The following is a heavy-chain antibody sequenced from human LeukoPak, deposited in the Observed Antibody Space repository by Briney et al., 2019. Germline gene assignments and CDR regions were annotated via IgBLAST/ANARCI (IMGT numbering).Heavy chain of an antibody. D-gene: IGHD3-10*01. J-gene: IGHJ4*02. CDR1: GFTFSNYA. Sequence: PGGSLRLSCAASGFTFSNYAMRWVRQAPGKGLEWVSGISGSGDSTYYADSVKGRFTISRDNSKNTLYLQMNSLRAEDTAVYYCAKESGSLLWFGELAHFDYWGQGTLVTVSS. CDR2: ISGSGDST. V-gene: IGHV3-23*01. CDR3: AKESGSLLWFGELAHFDY.